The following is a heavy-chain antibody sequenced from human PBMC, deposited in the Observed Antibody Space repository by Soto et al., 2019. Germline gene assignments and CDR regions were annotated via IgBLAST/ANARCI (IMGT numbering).Heavy chain of an antibody. CDR2: IDPSDSYT. J-gene: IGHJ3*02. CDR1: GYSFTSYW. D-gene: IGHD3-22*01. CDR3: ARFPDTYYYVSSGYPDAFDI. Sequence: GESLKISCKGSGYSFTSYWISWVRQMPGKGLEWMGRIDPSDSYTNYSPSFQGHVTISADKSISTAYLQWSSLKASDTAMYYCARFPDTYYYVSSGYPDAFDIWGQGTMVTVSS. V-gene: IGHV5-10-1*01.